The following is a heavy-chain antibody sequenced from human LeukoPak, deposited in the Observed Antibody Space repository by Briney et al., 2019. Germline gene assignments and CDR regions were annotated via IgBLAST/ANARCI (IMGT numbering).Heavy chain of an antibody. D-gene: IGHD1-1*01. Sequence: GGSLRLSCAASGFTFSSYWMSWVRQAPGKGLEWVANIKQDGSDKYYVDSVKGRFTISRDNSKNTLYLQMNSLRAEDTAVYYCARINSDYFDYWGQGTLVTVSS. CDR1: GFTFSSYW. V-gene: IGHV3-7*03. CDR2: IKQDGSDK. CDR3: ARINSDYFDY. J-gene: IGHJ4*02.